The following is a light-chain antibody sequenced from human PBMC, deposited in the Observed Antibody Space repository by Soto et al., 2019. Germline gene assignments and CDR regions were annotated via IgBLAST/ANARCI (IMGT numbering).Light chain of an antibody. CDR1: QSVSSY. Sequence: IVLTQSPAILSLSPGERATLSCRASQSVSSYLAWYQQKPGQAPRLLIYDASNRATGIPARISGSGSETDFTLSISSLEPEEFGVYYCQQRSNWPPLTFGGGTKVEIK. J-gene: IGKJ4*01. CDR2: DAS. V-gene: IGKV3-11*01. CDR3: QQRSNWPPLT.